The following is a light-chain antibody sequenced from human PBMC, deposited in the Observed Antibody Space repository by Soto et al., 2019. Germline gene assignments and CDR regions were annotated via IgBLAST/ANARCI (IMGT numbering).Light chain of an antibody. J-gene: IGLJ2*01. CDR1: SSNTGSNY. CDR3: AAWDDSLSGRL. CDR2: TNN. V-gene: IGLV1-47*01. Sequence: QAVVTQPPSASGTPGQRVTISCSGTSSNTGSNYVYWYQQLPGTAPKLLIDTNNQRPSGVPDRFSGSKSGTSASLAISGLRSEDEANYYCAAWDDSLSGRLFGGGTQLTVL.